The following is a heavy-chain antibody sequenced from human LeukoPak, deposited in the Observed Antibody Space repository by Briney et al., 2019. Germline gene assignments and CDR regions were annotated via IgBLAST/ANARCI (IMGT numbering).Heavy chain of an antibody. CDR2: IIPIFGTA. CDR3: GRNPYYYYYMDV. V-gene: IGHV1-69*13. J-gene: IGHJ6*03. D-gene: IGHD1-14*01. Sequence: SVKVSCKASGYTFTNFGISWVRQAPGQGLEWMGGIIPIFGTANYTQKFQGRVTITADESTSAAYMELSSLRSEDTAVYYCGRNPYYYYYMDVWGKGTTVTVSS. CDR1: GYTFTNFG.